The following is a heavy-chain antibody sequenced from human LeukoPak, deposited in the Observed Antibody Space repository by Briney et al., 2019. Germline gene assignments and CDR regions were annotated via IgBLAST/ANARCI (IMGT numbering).Heavy chain of an antibody. CDR3: ARVPHGYCSGGTCYDY. CDR2: IEPNSGGT. V-gene: IGHV1-2*02. CDR1: GYTSTGYY. Sequence: GASVKVSCKASGYTSTGYYMQWVRQAPGQGLEWMGWIEPNSGGTNSAQKFQGRVTMTRDTSISTAYMELRRLRSDDTAVYYCARVPHGYCSGGTCYDYWGQGTLVTVSS. D-gene: IGHD2-15*01. J-gene: IGHJ4*02.